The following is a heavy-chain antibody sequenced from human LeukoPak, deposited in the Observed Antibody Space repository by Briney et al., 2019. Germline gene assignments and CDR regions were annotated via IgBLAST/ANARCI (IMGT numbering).Heavy chain of an antibody. V-gene: IGHV4-38-2*02. Sequence: PSETLSLTCTVSGGSISSAFYWGWIRPSPGKGLEWIGTIHYSGSTSYNPSLKSRVTISVDTSKNQFSLKLRSVTAADTAVYYCARGFRGDNFDYWGQGTLVTVS. J-gene: IGHJ4*02. CDR1: GGSISSAFY. CDR3: ARGFRGDNFDY. CDR2: IHYSGST. D-gene: IGHD7-27*01.